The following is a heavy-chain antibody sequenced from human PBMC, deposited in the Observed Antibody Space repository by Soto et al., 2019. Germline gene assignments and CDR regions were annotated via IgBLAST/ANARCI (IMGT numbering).Heavy chain of an antibody. J-gene: IGHJ6*02. D-gene: IGHD2-8*01. V-gene: IGHV1-3*01. CDR3: ARDLLSSHGVHYYYYGMDV. CDR2: INAGNGNT. Sequence: ASVKVSCKASGYTFTSYAMHWVRQAPGQRLEWMGWINAGNGNTKYSQKFQGRVTITRDTSASTAYMELSSLRSEDTAVYYCARDLLSSHGVHYYYYGMDVWGQGTTVTVSS. CDR1: GYTFTSYA.